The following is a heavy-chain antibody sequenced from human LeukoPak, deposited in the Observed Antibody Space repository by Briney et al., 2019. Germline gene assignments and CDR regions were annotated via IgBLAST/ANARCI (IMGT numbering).Heavy chain of an antibody. J-gene: IGHJ4*02. CDR2: IYSGGST. Sequence: PGGSLRLSCAASGFTVSSNYISWVRQAPGKGLEWVSVIYSGGSTYYADSVKGRFTISRDNSKNTLYLQMNSLRAEDTAVYYCAKLSLTIAARSYFDYWGQGTLVTVSS. V-gene: IGHV3-53*01. CDR1: GFTVSSNY. D-gene: IGHD6-6*01. CDR3: AKLSLTIAARSYFDY.